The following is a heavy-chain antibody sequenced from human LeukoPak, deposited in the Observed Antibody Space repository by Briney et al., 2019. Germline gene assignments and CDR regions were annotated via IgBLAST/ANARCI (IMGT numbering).Heavy chain of an antibody. CDR1: GYTFTSYA. Sequence: ASVTVSCKASGYTFTSYAMHWVRQAPGQRLEWMGWINAGNGNTKYSQKFQGRVTITRDTSASTAYMELSSLRSEDTAVYYCAKPLGRTFYYYYGMDVWGQGTTVTVSS. D-gene: IGHD3-16*01. CDR2: INAGNGNT. CDR3: AKPLGRTFYYYYGMDV. V-gene: IGHV1-3*01. J-gene: IGHJ6*02.